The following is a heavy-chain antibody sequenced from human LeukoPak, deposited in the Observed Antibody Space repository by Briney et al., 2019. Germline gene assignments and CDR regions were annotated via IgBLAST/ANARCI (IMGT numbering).Heavy chain of an antibody. D-gene: IGHD3-3*01. J-gene: IGHJ5*02. CDR2: ISGSGDNT. V-gene: IGHV3-23*01. CDR1: GFTFSNHA. CDR3: AKCYDFSGSEWFDP. Sequence: GRSLRVSCAASGFTFSNHAMSWVRQAPGKGLEWVSAISGSGDNTYYADSVKGRFTISRDNSKNTLYLQMNSLRVEDTAVYYCAKCYDFSGSEWFDPWGQGTLVTVSS.